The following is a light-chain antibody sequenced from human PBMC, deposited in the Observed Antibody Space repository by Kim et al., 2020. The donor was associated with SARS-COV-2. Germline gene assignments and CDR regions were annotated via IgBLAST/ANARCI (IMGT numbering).Light chain of an antibody. Sequence: EIVLTQSPATLSLSPGERATLSCRASESVKSYLAWYQQRPGQAPRLLIYDTSNRATGIPARFSGSGSGTDFTLTISSLEPEDFAVYYCQQRSNWPWTFGHGTKVEIK. CDR3: QQRSNWPWT. CDR1: ESVKSY. J-gene: IGKJ1*01. V-gene: IGKV3-11*01. CDR2: DTS.